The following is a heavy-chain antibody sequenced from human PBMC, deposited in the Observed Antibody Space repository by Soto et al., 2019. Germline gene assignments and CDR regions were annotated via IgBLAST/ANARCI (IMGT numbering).Heavy chain of an antibody. V-gene: IGHV4-59*08. CDR2: IYYSGST. D-gene: IGHD1-7*01. CDR3: ATGTGTTPAEYFQH. Sequence: SETLSLTCTVSGGSISSYYWSWIRQPPGKGLEWIGYIYYSGSTNYNPSLKSRVTISVDTSKNQFSLKLSSVTAADTAVYYCATGTGTTPAEYFQHWGQGTLVTVSS. J-gene: IGHJ1*01. CDR1: GGSISSYY.